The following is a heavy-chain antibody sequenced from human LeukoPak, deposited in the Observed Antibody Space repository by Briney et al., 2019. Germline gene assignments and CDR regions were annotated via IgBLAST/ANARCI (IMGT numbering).Heavy chain of an antibody. J-gene: IGHJ5*02. Sequence: GGSLRLSCAASGFTFSSYWMSWVRQAPGKGLEWVANIKQDGSEKYYVDSVKGRFTISRDNAKNSLYLQMNSLRAEDTAVYYCARDLGYSSSWGWFDPWGQGTLVTVSS. CDR2: IKQDGSEK. D-gene: IGHD6-13*01. CDR3: ARDLGYSSSWGWFDP. V-gene: IGHV3-7*01. CDR1: GFTFSSYW.